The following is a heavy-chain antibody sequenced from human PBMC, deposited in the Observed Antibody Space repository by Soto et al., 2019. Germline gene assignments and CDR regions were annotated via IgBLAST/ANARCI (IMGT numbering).Heavy chain of an antibody. J-gene: IGHJ4*02. Sequence: EVQLVESGGGLVQPGGSLRLSCAASGFSFTSYWMHWVSQAPGKGLVWVSRINTDGSSTSYADSVKGRFTISRDNAKNTLFLQMNSLRAEDTAIYYCAKRELNSTGLFHWGQGTLVSVSS. CDR2: INTDGSST. D-gene: IGHD1-26*01. CDR3: AKRELNSTGLFH. CDR1: GFSFTSYW. V-gene: IGHV3-74*01.